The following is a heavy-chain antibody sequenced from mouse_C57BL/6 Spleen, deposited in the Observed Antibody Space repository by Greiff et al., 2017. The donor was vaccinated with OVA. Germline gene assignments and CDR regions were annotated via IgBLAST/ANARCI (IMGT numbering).Heavy chain of an antibody. J-gene: IGHJ1*03. CDR1: GFTFSSYG. D-gene: IGHD4-1*01. CDR3: ARHKNWGDWYFDV. CDR2: ISSGGSYT. Sequence: EVMLVESGGDLVKPGGSLKLSCAASGFTFSSYGMSWVRQTPDKRLEWVATISSGGSYTYYPDSVKGRFTISSDNAKNTRYLQMSSLKSEDTARYYCARHKNWGDWYFDVWGTGTTVTVSS. V-gene: IGHV5-6*01.